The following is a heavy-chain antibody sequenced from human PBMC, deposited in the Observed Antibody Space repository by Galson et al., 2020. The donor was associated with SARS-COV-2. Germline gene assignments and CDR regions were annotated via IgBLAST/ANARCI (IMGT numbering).Heavy chain of an antibody. CDR2: IYTSGRT. J-gene: IGHJ6*02. CDR3: ARDPLSRGRPGDYEVYYYYVMDV. V-gene: IGHV4-4*07. Sequence: SETLSLTCTVSGGSISSYYWSWIRQPAGKGLEWIGRIYTSGRTKYNPSLKSRVTMSVDTSKNQFSLKLRSVIAADTAVYYCARDPLSRGRPGDYEVYYYYVMDVWGQGTTVTVSS. D-gene: IGHD4-17*01. CDR1: GGSISSYY.